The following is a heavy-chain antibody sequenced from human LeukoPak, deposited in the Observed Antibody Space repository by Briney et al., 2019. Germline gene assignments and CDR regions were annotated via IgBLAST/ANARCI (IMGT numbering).Heavy chain of an antibody. Sequence: GGSLRLSCAASGFIFSNAWMTWVGQAPGKGLEWVGRIKSKTDGGTTDYAAPVKGRFTISRDESKNTLYLQMNSLKTEDTAVYYCTATYYYDSSGYYYWGQGTLVTVSS. CDR1: GFIFSNAW. V-gene: IGHV3-15*01. J-gene: IGHJ4*02. CDR2: IKSKTDGGTT. CDR3: TATYYYDSSGYYY. D-gene: IGHD3-22*01.